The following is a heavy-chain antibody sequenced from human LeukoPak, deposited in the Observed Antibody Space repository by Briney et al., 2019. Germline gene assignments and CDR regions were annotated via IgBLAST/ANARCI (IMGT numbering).Heavy chain of an antibody. CDR3: ARGRGSLTY. V-gene: IGHV4-59*07. Sequence: DSLSLMCSGSGGTKSLYFWRCTRPPQEKGLEWIGYFYDTRSPKYNPSLERRVTISVDMSRNQFSLNLTSVTAADTAVYYCARGRGSLTYWGQGTLATVSS. CDR1: GGTKSLYF. D-gene: IGHD3-10*01. J-gene: IGHJ4*02. CDR2: FYDTRSP.